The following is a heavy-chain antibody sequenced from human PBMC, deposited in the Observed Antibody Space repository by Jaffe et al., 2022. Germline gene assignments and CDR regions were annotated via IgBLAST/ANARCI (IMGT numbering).Heavy chain of an antibody. CDR2: ISGSGGST. J-gene: IGHJ6*03. V-gene: IGHV3-23*01. Sequence: EVQLLESGGGLVQPGGSLRLSCAASGFTFSSYAMSWVRQAPGKGLEWVSAISGSGGSTYYADSVKGRFTISRDNSKNTLYLQMNSLRAEDTAVYYCAKGPYCSSTSCSLILGYYYMDVWGKGTTVTVSS. CDR3: AKGPYCSSTSCSLILGYYYMDV. CDR1: GFTFSSYA. D-gene: IGHD2-2*01.